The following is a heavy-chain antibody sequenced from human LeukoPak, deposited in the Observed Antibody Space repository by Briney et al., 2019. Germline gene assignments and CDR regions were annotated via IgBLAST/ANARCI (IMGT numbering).Heavy chain of an antibody. CDR2: IYYSGST. CDR1: GGSIGSGGYY. D-gene: IGHD3-3*01. J-gene: IGHJ4*02. CDR3: ARGVVKPNYFDY. V-gene: IGHV4-31*03. Sequence: SQTLSLTCTVSGGSIGSGGYYWSWIRQHPGKGLEWIGYIYYSGSTYYNPSLKSRVTISVDTSKNQFSLKLSSVTAADTAVYYCARGVVKPNYFDYWGQGTLVTVSS.